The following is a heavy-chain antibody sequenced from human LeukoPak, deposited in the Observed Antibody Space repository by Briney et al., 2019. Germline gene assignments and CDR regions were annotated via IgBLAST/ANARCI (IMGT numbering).Heavy chain of an antibody. CDR2: ISSSSSTI. CDR1: GFTFSSYT. J-gene: IGHJ5*02. V-gene: IGHV3-48*01. CDR3: ARDSGRLPSRFDP. Sequence: GGSQRLSCAASGFTFSSYTMNWVRQAPGKGLEWISYISSSSSTIYYADSVKGRFTISRDNAQNSLYLQMNSLRADDTAVYYCARDSGRLPSRFDPWGQGTLVTVSS. D-gene: IGHD2-2*01.